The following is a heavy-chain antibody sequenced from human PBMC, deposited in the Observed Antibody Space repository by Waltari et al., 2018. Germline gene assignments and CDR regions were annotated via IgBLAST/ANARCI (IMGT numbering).Heavy chain of an antibody. CDR1: GFTFSSYA. D-gene: IGHD1-26*01. J-gene: IGHJ4*02. Sequence: EVQLLESGGGLVQPGGSLRLSCAASGFTFSSYAMSWVRQAPGQGLDWVSASGVSGGGTYYADSLKGRLTISRDNSKNTLYLQMNSLRAEDTAVYYCAKGPKWELLPEPYFDYWGQGTLVTVSS. CDR2: SGVSGGGT. V-gene: IGHV3-23*01. CDR3: AKGPKWELLPEPYFDY.